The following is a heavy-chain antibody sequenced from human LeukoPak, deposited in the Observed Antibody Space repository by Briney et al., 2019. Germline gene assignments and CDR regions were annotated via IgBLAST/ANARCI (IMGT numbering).Heavy chain of an antibody. D-gene: IGHD2-2*03. CDR2: IYYSGST. V-gene: IGHV4-59*01. CDR3: AKEDGYCSSTSCMNWFDP. Sequence: SETLSLTCTVSGGSISSYYWSWIRQPPGKGLEWIGYIYYSGSTNYNPSLKSRVTLSVDTSKNQFSLKLSSVTAADTAVYYCAKEDGYCSSTSCMNWFDPWGQGTLVTVSS. CDR1: GGSISSYY. J-gene: IGHJ5*02.